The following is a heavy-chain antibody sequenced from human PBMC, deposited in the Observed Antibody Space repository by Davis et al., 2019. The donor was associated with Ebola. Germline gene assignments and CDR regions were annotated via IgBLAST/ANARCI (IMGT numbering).Heavy chain of an antibody. CDR3: ATGGAVAAIDY. CDR1: GFTFSSYA. V-gene: IGHV3-23*01. D-gene: IGHD6-19*01. Sequence: GESLKISCAASGFTFSSYAMSWVRQAPGKGLEWASAISGSGGSTYYADSVKGRFTISRDNSKNTLYLQMNSLRAEDTAVYYCATGGAVAAIDYWGQGTLVTVSS. J-gene: IGHJ4*02. CDR2: ISGSGGST.